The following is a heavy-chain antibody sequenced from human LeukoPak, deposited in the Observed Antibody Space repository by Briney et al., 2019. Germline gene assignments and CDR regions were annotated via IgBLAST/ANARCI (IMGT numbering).Heavy chain of an antibody. CDR2: IYYSGST. CDR1: GGSISSYY. V-gene: IGHV4-59*01. CDR3: AGDLFHSSSSPTDY. Sequence: TSETLSLTCTVSGGSISSYYWSWIRQPPGKGLEWIGYIYYSGSTNYNPSLKSRVTISVDTSKNQFSLKLSSVTAADTAVYYCAGDLFHSSSSPTDYWGQGTLVTVSS. J-gene: IGHJ4*02. D-gene: IGHD6-6*01.